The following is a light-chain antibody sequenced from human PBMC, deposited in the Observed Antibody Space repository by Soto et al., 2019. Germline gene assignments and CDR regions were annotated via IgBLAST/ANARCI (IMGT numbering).Light chain of an antibody. V-gene: IGLV1-47*02. CDR3: AAWDDSLTGYV. CDR1: SSNIGSNY. CDR2: SNN. Sequence: LTQPPSASGTPGQRVTISCFGSSSNIGSNYVYWYQQLPGTAPKLLIYSNNQRPSGVPDRFSGSKSGTSASLAISGLRSEDEADYYCAAWDDSLTGYVFGTGTQLTVL. J-gene: IGLJ1*01.